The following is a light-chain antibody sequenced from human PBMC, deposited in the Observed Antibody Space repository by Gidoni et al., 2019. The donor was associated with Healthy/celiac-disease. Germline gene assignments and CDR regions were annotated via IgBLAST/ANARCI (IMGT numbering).Light chain of an antibody. J-gene: IGKJ1*01. CDR1: QRVLYSSNNKNY. V-gene: IGKV4-1*01. CDR2: WAS. Sequence: DIVVTQSPYSLAVSLGERASIHCKSSQRVLYSSNNKNYLAWYQQKPGQPPKLLIYWASNRESGVPDRFSGSGSGTDFTLPISSLQAEDVAVSYCQQYYSTPRTFGQGTKVESK. CDR3: QQYYSTPRT.